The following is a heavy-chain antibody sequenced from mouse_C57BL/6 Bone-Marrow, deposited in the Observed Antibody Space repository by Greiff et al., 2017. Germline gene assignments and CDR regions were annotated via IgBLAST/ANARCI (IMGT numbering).Heavy chain of an antibody. CDR1: GFTFSDAW. V-gene: IGHV6-6*01. Sequence: EVQLVESGGGLVQPGGSMKLSCAASGFTFSDAWMDWVRQSPEKGLEWVAEIRNKANNHATYYAESVKGRFTISRDDSKSSVYLQMNSLRAEDTGIYYCTAYGSSYGVDYWGQGTSVTVSS. J-gene: IGHJ4*01. CDR2: IRNKANNHAT. D-gene: IGHD1-1*01. CDR3: TAYGSSYGVDY.